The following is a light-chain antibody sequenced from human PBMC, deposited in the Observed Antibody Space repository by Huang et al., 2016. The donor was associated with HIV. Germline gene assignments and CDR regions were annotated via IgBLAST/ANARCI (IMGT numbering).Light chain of an antibody. V-gene: IGKV3-11*01. CDR2: DAS. CDR3: QQPGS. CDR1: QSVGGY. Sequence: EIVLTQSPATLSLSPGERATLSCRASQSVGGYLAWYQQKPGQAPRLLIYDASTRATGIPARFSGIGSETDFTLTISSLEPEDCAVYYCQQPGSFGQGTKVDIK. J-gene: IGKJ2*01.